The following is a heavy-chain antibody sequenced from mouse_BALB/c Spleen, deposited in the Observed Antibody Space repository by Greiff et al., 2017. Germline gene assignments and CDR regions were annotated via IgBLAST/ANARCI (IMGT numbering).Heavy chain of an antibody. CDR2: ISYSGST. CDR3: ARRRPTMDY. CDR1: GYSITSDYA. J-gene: IGHJ4*01. V-gene: IGHV3-2*02. Sequence: EVQGVESGPGLVKPSQSLSLTCTVTGYSITSDYAWNWIRQFPGNKLEWMGYISYSGSTSYNPSLKSRISITRDTSKNQFFLQLNSVTTEDTATYYCARRRPTMDYWGQGTSVTVSS.